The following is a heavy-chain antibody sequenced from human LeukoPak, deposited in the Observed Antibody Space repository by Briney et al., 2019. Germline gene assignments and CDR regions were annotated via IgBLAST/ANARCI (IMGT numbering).Heavy chain of an antibody. CDR3: ARHYYDSSGPAFDI. V-gene: IGHV4-38-2*01. CDR2: IYHSGST. J-gene: IGHJ3*02. Sequence: SETLSLTCAVSGYSISSGYYWGWIRQPPGKGLEWIGSIYHSGSTYYNPSLKSRVTISVDTSKNQFSLKLSSVTAADTAAYHCARHYYDSSGPAFDIWGQGTMVTVSS. D-gene: IGHD3-22*01. CDR1: GYSISSGYY.